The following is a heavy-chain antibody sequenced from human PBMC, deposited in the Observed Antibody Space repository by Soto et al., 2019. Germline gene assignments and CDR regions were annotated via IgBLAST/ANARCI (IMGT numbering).Heavy chain of an antibody. CDR3: SGDDCYGARIYYFDL. J-gene: IGHJ4*02. CDR2: INVANGDT. V-gene: IGHV1-3*01. Sequence: ASVKVSCKASGYTSTAYPMHWVRQAPGRRLEWMGWINVANGDTGYSQKFQGRVTVTRDTSASTVYMELSSLTSEDTAVYYCSGDDCYGARIYYFDLWRQGTMVTVYS. D-gene: IGHD2-21*02. CDR1: GYTSTAYP.